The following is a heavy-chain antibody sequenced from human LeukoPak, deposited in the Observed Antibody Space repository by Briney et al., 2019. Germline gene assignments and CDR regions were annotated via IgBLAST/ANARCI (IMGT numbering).Heavy chain of an antibody. CDR1: GFTFSSYA. J-gene: IGHJ6*03. CDR3: ARNGRYYDFWSGYYRDYYYMDV. D-gene: IGHD3-3*01. Sequence: PGGSLRLSCAASGFTFSSYAMSWVRQAPGKGLEWVANIKQDGSEKYYVDSVKGRFTISRDNAKNSLYLQMNSLRAEDTAVYYCARNGRYYDFWSGYYRDYYYMDVWGKGTTVTVSS. V-gene: IGHV3-7*01. CDR2: IKQDGSEK.